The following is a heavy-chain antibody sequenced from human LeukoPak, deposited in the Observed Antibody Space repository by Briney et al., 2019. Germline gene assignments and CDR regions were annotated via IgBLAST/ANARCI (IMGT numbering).Heavy chain of an antibody. Sequence: PGGSLRLSCAASGFTFSTYAMSWVRQAPGKGLEWVSTISGSGGSTYFADSVKGRSTISRDNTKSTLYLQMNSLRAEDTAVYYCAKAWGDFGYYYYVMDVWGQGTTVTVSS. CDR1: GFTFSTYA. CDR2: ISGSGGST. V-gene: IGHV3-23*01. CDR3: AKAWGDFGYYYYVMDV. D-gene: IGHD3-3*01. J-gene: IGHJ6*02.